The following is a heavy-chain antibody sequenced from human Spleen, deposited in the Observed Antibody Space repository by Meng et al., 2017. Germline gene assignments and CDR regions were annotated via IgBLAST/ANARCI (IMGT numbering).Heavy chain of an antibody. CDR1: GDSVSSNSAA. CDR2: TYYRSKWYN. V-gene: IGHV6-1*01. D-gene: IGHD3-16*01. J-gene: IGHJ4*02. CDR3: ARQEGAFDY. Sequence: PLQQSGTGLVKTAQTLSLTCAISGDSVSSNSAAWNWLRQSPSRGLEWLGRTYYRSKWYNDYAVSVKSRITINPDTSKIQFSLQLNSVTPEDTAVYYCARQEGAFDYWGQGTLVTVSS.